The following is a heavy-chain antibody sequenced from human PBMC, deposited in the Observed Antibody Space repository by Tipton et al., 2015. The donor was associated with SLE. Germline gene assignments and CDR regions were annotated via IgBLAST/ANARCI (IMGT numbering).Heavy chain of an antibody. D-gene: IGHD2-2*01. CDR2: IYSGGST. Sequence: SLRLSCAASGFTFSSYAMSWVRQAPGKGLEWVSVIYSGGSTYYADSVKGRFTISRDNSKNTLYLQMNSLRAEDTAVYYCAKTYCGTTSCSAFDYWGQGTLLTVSS. V-gene: IGHV3-23*03. CDR1: GFTFSSYA. CDR3: AKTYCGTTSCSAFDY. J-gene: IGHJ4*02.